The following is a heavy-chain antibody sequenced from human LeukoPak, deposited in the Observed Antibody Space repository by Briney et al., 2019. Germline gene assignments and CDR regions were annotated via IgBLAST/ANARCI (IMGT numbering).Heavy chain of an antibody. Sequence: GGSLRLSCAASGFTFSDYAMSWVRQAPGKGLEWVALISGGDGRITRFTESVKGRFTISRDNSKSTLYLQMNSLSAEDTAVYYCARQWRGVHNCFDSWGQGTPVTVSS. CDR2: ISGGDGRIT. CDR3: ARQWRGVHNCFDS. V-gene: IGHV3-23*01. J-gene: IGHJ5*01. CDR1: GFTFSDYA. D-gene: IGHD2-8*01.